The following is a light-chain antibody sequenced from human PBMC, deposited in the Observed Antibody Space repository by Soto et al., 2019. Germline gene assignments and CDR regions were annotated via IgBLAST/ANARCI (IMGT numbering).Light chain of an antibody. V-gene: IGKV3-20*01. J-gene: IGKJ5*01. Sequence: EIVLTQSPGTLSLSPGERATLSCRASQSVSSYYLAWYQQKPGQAPRLLIYGASSRATGIPDRFSGSGSGTVFTLTISRLEPEDFAVYYCQQYGSSPQPITFGQGTRLEIK. CDR1: QSVSSYY. CDR2: GAS. CDR3: QQYGSSPQPIT.